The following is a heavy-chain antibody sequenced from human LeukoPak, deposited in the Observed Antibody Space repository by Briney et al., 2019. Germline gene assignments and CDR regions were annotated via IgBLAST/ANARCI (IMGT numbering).Heavy chain of an antibody. Sequence: ASVKVSCKASGYTFTSYGISWVRQAPGQGLEWMGWISAYNGNTNYAQKLQGRVTMTTDTSTSTAYMELRSLRSDDTSVYYCARVRHIVVVPAAKAPYYYYMDVWGKGTTVTVSS. CDR2: ISAYNGNT. D-gene: IGHD2-2*01. CDR3: ARVRHIVVVPAAKAPYYYYMDV. CDR1: GYTFTSYG. J-gene: IGHJ6*03. V-gene: IGHV1-18*01.